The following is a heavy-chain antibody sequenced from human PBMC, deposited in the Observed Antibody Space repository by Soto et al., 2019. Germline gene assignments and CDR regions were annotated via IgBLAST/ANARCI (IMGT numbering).Heavy chain of an antibody. D-gene: IGHD3-22*01. CDR3: ARPMVVAPVYYAIDV. Sequence: SETLSLTCAVYSGSFSGYYYSWIRQSPGKGLEWIGEITHGGSTTYSPSLKSRVTMSLDTSKNQFSLKLSSVTAADTAVYYCARPMVVAPVYYAIDVWGQGTTVT. V-gene: IGHV4-34*01. J-gene: IGHJ6*02. CDR2: ITHGGST. CDR1: SGSFSGYY.